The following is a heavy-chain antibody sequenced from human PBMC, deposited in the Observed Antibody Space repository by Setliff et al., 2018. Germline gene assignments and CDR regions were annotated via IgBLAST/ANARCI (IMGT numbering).Heavy chain of an antibody. D-gene: IGHD6-13*01. CDR2: INPNSGGT. J-gene: IGHJ4*02. CDR3: ARGVAAAGRGYVDY. CDR1: GYTFTGYY. Sequence: ASVKVSCKASGYTFTGYYMHWVRQAPGQGLEWMGWINPNSGGTNYAQKLQGRVTMTTDTSTSTAYMELRSLRSDDTAVYYCARGVAAAGRGYVDYWGQGTLVTVSS. V-gene: IGHV1-2*02.